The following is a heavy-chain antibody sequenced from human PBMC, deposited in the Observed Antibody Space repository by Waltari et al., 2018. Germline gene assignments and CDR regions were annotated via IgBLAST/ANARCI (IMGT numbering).Heavy chain of an antibody. CDR1: GFTFDDYT. D-gene: IGHD3-10*01. J-gene: IGHJ2*01. Sequence: EVQLVESGGVVVQPGGSLRLSCAASGFTFDDYTMHWVRQAPGKGLEWVSLISWDGGSTYYADSVKGRFTISRDNAKNSLYLQMNSLRAEDTAVYYCARDYLSGEYFDLWGRGTLVTVSS. V-gene: IGHV3-43*01. CDR2: ISWDGGST. CDR3: ARDYLSGEYFDL.